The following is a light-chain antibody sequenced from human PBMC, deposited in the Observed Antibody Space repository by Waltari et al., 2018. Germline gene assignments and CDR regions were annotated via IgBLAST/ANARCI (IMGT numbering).Light chain of an antibody. CDR2: VTSDGRQ. Sequence: QLVLTQSPSASASPGASVKLTCTLSGGHSGYAIAWLQQHPEKGPRFLMKVTSDGRQNKGDGIPDRFSGSSSGAERYLTISSLQSEDEADYYCQTWASGLYVFGTGTKVTVV. CDR1: GGHSGYA. V-gene: IGLV4-69*01. J-gene: IGLJ1*01. CDR3: QTWASGLYV.